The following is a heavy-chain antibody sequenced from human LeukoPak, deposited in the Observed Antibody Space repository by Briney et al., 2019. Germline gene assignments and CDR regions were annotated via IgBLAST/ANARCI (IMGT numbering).Heavy chain of an antibody. D-gene: IGHD3-9*01. J-gene: IGHJ4*02. CDR2: IRYDGSNK. CDR3: AKDHAVYDILTGYPDY. V-gene: IGHV3-30*02. Sequence: VGSLRLSCAASGFTFSSYEMNWVRQAPGKGLEWVAFIRYDGSNKYYADSVKGRFTISRDNSKNTLYLQMNSLRAEDTAVYYCAKDHAVYDILTGYPDYWGQGTLVTVSS. CDR1: GFTFSSYE.